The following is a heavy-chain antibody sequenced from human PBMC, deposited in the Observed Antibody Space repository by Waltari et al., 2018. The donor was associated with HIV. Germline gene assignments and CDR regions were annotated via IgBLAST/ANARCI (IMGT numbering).Heavy chain of an antibody. Sequence: EVQLVESGGGLVLPGESLRLSCVASGFTLSGDWMHWVRQVPGKRLVLVSRINSDGTTKLYADSVQCRLTISRDDAKTTLYLQMNNLGAEDTAIYYCVTSAPCNYWGQGTLVTVSS. V-gene: IGHV3-74*01. CDR2: INSDGTTK. D-gene: IGHD3-10*01. CDR3: VTSAPCNY. J-gene: IGHJ4*02. CDR1: GFTLSGDW.